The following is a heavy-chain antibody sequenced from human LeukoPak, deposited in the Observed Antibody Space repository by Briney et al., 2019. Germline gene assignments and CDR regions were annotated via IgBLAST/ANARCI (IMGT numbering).Heavy chain of an antibody. J-gene: IGHJ4*02. D-gene: IGHD2-2*01. V-gene: IGHV3-21*01. CDR2: ISSGTGYI. CDR1: GFTFNSFG. CDR3: ARATRWFDY. Sequence: GGSLRLSCAASGFTFNSFGMNWVRQAPGKGLEWVSSISSGTGYIYYADSVKGRFTISRDNAKTSLYLQMNSLRAEDTATYYCARATRWFDYWGQGTLVTVSA.